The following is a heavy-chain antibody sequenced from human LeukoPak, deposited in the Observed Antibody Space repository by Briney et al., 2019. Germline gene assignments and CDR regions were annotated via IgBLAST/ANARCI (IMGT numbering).Heavy chain of an antibody. J-gene: IGHJ4*02. CDR2: IKQDGSEQ. Sequence: GGSLRLSCAASGFTFSNYGMHWVRQVPGKGLEWVANIKQDGSEQDYMDSMKGRFTISRDNAKNSVYLQMNSLGAEDTAVYYCARIGYSSSCFDYWGQGTLVTVSS. D-gene: IGHD6-13*01. CDR1: GFTFSNYG. CDR3: ARIGYSSSCFDY. V-gene: IGHV3-7*01.